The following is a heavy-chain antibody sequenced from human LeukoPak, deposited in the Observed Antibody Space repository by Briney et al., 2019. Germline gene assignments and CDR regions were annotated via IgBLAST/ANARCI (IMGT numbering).Heavy chain of an antibody. CDR3: ARGRWYYDYVWGCYFTMVDY. D-gene: IGHD3-16*01. CDR1: GDSFSSGY. Sequence: SETLSLACALSGDSFSSGYWNWIRQPPGKGLEWIGYIYYSGTTNSNPSLESRVTVSVDTSKNQFSLKLSSVTAADTAVYYCARGRWYYDYVWGCYFTMVDYWGQGTLVTVSS. CDR2: IYYSGTT. J-gene: IGHJ4*02. V-gene: IGHV4-59*12.